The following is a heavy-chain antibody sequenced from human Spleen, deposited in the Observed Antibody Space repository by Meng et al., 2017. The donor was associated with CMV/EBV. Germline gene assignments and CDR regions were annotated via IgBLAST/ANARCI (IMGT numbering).Heavy chain of an antibody. CDR2: INAGYGDT. J-gene: IGHJ4*02. CDR1: GYTFTKYA. V-gene: IGHV1-3*01. Sequence: SCKASGYTFTKYAIHWMRQDPGQRLEWMGWINAGYGDTRYSQKFQGRIIITRDTSANTSYMELRGLKSEDTAVFYCAREPGSNTRYDSWGQGTLVTVSS. CDR3: AREPGSNTRYDS. D-gene: IGHD1-14*01.